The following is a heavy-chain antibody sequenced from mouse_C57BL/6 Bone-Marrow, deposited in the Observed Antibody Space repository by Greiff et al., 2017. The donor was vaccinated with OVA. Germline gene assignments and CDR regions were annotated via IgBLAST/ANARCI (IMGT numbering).Heavy chain of an antibody. CDR3: ARLFYYGNYVDFDY. V-gene: IGHV1-81*01. J-gene: IGHJ2*01. CDR1: GYTFTSYG. Sequence: QVQLKESGAELARPGASVKLSCKASGYTFTSYGISWVKQRTGQGLEWIGEIYPRSGNTYYNEKFKGKATLTADKSSSTAYMELRSLTSEDSAVYFCARLFYYGNYVDFDYWGQGTTLTVSS. D-gene: IGHD2-1*01. CDR2: IYPRSGNT.